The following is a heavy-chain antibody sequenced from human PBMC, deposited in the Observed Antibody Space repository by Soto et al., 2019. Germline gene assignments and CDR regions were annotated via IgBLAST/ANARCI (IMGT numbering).Heavy chain of an antibody. CDR3: AKGPNYYYDSSGYKADAFDI. CDR2: ISGSGGST. Sequence: GGSLRLSCAASGFTFSSYAMIWVRQAPGKGLEWVSAISGSGGSTYYADSVKGRFTISRDNSKNTLYLQMNSLRAEDTAVYYCAKGPNYYYDSSGYKADAFDIWGQGTMVTVSS. V-gene: IGHV3-23*01. CDR1: GFTFSSYA. D-gene: IGHD3-22*01. J-gene: IGHJ3*02.